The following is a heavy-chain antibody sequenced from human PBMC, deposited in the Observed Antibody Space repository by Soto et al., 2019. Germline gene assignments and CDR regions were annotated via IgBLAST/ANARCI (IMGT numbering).Heavy chain of an antibody. CDR3: AKSDSPRNWTQRRITIFGVVIGRIDY. J-gene: IGHJ4*02. V-gene: IGHV3-23*01. Sequence: EVQLLESGGGLVQPGGSLRLSCAASGFTFSSYAMSWVRQAPGKGLEWVSAISGSGGSTYYADSVKGRFTISRDNSKNTLYLQMNSLRADDTAVYYCAKSDSPRNWTQRRITIFGVVIGRIDYWGQGSLFTVSS. CDR1: GFTFSSYA. D-gene: IGHD3-3*01. CDR2: ISGSGGST.